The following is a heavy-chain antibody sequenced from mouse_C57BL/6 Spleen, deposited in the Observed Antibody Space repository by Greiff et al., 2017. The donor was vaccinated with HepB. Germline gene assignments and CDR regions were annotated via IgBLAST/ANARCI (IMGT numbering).Heavy chain of an antibody. V-gene: IGHV1-9*01. J-gene: IGHJ1*03. Sequence: QVQLQQSGAELMKPGASVKLSCKATGYTFTGYWIEWVKQRPGHGLEWIGEILPGSGSTKYNEKFKGKATLTADKSSSTAYMQLNSLTSEDSAVYFCASHYYGSSYDWYFDVWGTGTTVTVSS. CDR1: GYTFTGYW. D-gene: IGHD1-1*01. CDR2: ILPGSGST. CDR3: ASHYYGSSYDWYFDV.